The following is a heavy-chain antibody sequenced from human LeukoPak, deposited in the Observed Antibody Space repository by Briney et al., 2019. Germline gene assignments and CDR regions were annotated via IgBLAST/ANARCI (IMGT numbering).Heavy chain of an antibody. CDR2: ISSSGSTI. CDR3: AREEYYDILTGALIDAFDI. Sequence: GRSLRLSCAASGFTFSDYYMSWIRKAPGKGLEWISYISSSGSTIYYADSAKGRFTIPRDNAKNSLYLQMNSPRAEDTAVYYCAREEYYDILTGALIDAFDIWGQGTMVTVSS. D-gene: IGHD3-9*01. CDR1: GFTFSDYY. J-gene: IGHJ3*02. V-gene: IGHV3-11*04.